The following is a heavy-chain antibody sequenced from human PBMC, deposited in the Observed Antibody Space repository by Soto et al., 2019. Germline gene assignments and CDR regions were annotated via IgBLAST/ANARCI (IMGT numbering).Heavy chain of an antibody. CDR2: IYYSGST. Sequence: SETLALTCTVSGGSISSYYWSWIRQPPGKGLEWIGYIYYSGSTNYNPSLKSRVTISVDTSKNQFSLKLSSVTAADTAVYYCARDRGFAMVRGGWFDPWGQGTLVTVSS. CDR1: GGSISSYY. D-gene: IGHD3-10*01. CDR3: ARDRGFAMVRGGWFDP. V-gene: IGHV4-59*01. J-gene: IGHJ5*02.